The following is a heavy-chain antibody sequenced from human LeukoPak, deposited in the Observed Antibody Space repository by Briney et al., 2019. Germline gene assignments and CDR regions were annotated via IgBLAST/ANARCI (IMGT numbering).Heavy chain of an antibody. CDR1: GGSISSGSYF. J-gene: IGHJ5*01. CDR2: IHASGST. V-gene: IGHV4-61*02. Sequence: DPSETLSLTCTVSGGSISSGSYFWSWIRQPAGKGLEWIGRIHASGSTRYNPSLKSRVTMSVDTSKNQFSLKLTSVTAADTALYFCARGMSAAYDYNWFDSWGQGTLVTVSS. D-gene: IGHD5-12*01. CDR3: ARGMSAAYDYNWFDS.